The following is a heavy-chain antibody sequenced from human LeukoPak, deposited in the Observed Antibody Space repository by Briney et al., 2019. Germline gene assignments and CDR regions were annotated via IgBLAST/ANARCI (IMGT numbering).Heavy chain of an antibody. D-gene: IGHD3-16*01. Sequence: PSETLSLTCAVSGGSISSSNWWSWVRQPPGKGLEWVGEISPSGSTNYNPSLKSRVTISVDKSKNQFSLELSSVTAADTAVYYCARGDDYVFDYWGQGILVTVSS. V-gene: IGHV4-4*02. CDR2: ISPSGST. CDR3: ARGDDYVFDY. CDR1: GGSISSSNW. J-gene: IGHJ4*02.